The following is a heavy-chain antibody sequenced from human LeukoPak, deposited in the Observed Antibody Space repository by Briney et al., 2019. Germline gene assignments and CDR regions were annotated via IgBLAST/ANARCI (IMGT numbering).Heavy chain of an antibody. J-gene: IGHJ4*02. CDR3: SGSFGELTFFDY. CDR1: GFTFGDYG. Sequence: GGSLRLSCTASGFTFGDYGMSWVRQAPGKGLEWVGFIRSKAYGGTTEYAASVKGRFTISKDDSKSIAYLQMNSLKTEDTAVYYCSGSFGELTFFDYWGQGTLVTVSS. D-gene: IGHD3-10*01. V-gene: IGHV3-49*04. CDR2: IRSKAYGGTT.